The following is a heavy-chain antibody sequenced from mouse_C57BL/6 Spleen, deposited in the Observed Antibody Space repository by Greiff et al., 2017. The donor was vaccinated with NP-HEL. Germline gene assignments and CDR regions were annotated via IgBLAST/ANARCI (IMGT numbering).Heavy chain of an antibody. CDR2: IYPGDGDT. CDR1: GYAFSSSW. Sequence: VQLQQSGPELVKPGASVKISCKASGYAFSSSWMNWVKQRPGKGLEWIGRIYPGDGDTNYNGKFKGKATLTADKSSSTAYMQLSSLTSEDSAVYFCARSVYGGDMDYWGQGTSVTVSS. V-gene: IGHV1-82*01. D-gene: IGHD2-10*02. CDR3: ARSVYGGDMDY. J-gene: IGHJ4*01.